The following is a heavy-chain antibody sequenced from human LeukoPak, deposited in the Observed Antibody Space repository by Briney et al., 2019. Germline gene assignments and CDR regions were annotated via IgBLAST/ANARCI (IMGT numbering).Heavy chain of an antibody. CDR1: GFPFTSYA. CDR3: AVGDYYYDTRFDY. Sequence: ASVKVSCKASGFPFTSYAIHWVRQAPGQRLEWMGWVNADNSNTKYSQESQGRVTITRDTSASTAYMDLNSLRSEAMAVYYCAVGDYYYDTRFDYWGQGTLVTVSS. V-gene: IGHV1-3*03. D-gene: IGHD3-22*01. CDR2: VNADNSNT. J-gene: IGHJ4*02.